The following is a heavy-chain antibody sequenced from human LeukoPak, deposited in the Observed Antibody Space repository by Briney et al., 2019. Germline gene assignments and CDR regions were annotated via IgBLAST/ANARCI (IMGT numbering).Heavy chain of an antibody. Sequence: GGSLRLSCAASEPIFSNFDMSWVRQAPGKGLEWVSDISSSGSSTYYADSVRGRFTISRDNSKNTLFLQMNSLSAADTAVYYCARASSGGSHYWGQGTLVTVS. J-gene: IGHJ4*01. V-gene: IGHV3-23*01. CDR3: ARASSGGSHY. CDR1: EPIFSNFD. D-gene: IGHD6-25*01. CDR2: ISSSGSST.